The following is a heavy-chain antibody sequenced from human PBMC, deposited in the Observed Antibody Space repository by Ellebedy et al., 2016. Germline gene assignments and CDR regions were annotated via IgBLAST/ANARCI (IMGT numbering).Heavy chain of an antibody. J-gene: IGHJ3*02. D-gene: IGHD3-16*01. CDR2: ISSSSSYI. V-gene: IGHV3-21*01. CDR3: ARDYRGADSFDI. CDR1: GFTFSSYS. Sequence: GESLKISCAASGFTFSSYSMNWVRQAPGKGLEWVSSISSSSSYIYYADSVKGRFTISRDNAKNSLYLQMNSLRAEDTAVYYCARDYRGADSFDIWGQGTMVTVSS.